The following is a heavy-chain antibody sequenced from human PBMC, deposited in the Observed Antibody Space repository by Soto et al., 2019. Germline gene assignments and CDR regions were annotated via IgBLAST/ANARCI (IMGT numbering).Heavy chain of an antibody. CDR3: ARGTMTAVSKTDS. Sequence: EVQLVESGGGLVQPGGSLRLSCAASGFTFTTYSMNWVRLAPGKGMEWLSYISNTGSTIYYADSVKGRFTISRDNAKNSLYLQMSGLRVEDSAVYYCARGTMTAVSKTDSWGQGALFTVSS. D-gene: IGHD4-17*01. V-gene: IGHV3-48*01. CDR1: GFTFTTYS. J-gene: IGHJ4*02. CDR2: ISNTGSTI.